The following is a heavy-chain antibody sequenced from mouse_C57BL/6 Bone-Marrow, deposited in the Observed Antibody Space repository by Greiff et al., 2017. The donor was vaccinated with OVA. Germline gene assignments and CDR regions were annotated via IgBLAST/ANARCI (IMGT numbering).Heavy chain of an antibody. D-gene: IGHD1-1*01. CDR1: GFTFSSYT. Sequence: EVKLVESGGGLVKPGGSLKLSCAASGFTFSSYTMSWVRQTPEKRLEWVATISGGGGYTYYPDSVKGRFTISRDNAKNTLYLQMSSLRSEDTALYYCERHADYYGSSYWYFDVWGTGTTVTVSS. CDR2: ISGGGGYT. CDR3: ERHADYYGSSYWYFDV. V-gene: IGHV5-9*01. J-gene: IGHJ1*03.